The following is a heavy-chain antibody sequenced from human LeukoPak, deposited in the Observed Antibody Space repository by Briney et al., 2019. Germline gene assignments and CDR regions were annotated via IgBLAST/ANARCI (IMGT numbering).Heavy chain of an antibody. CDR3: ARGGFGDLGYYFDY. CDR1: GFTFRSYG. J-gene: IGHJ4*02. CDR2: MSYDGSKK. Sequence: PGGSLRLSCAASGFTFRSYGIHWVRQAPGKGLEWVAVMSYDGSKKYYADSVKGRFTISRDNSKNTLYPQMNSLRVEDTAVYYCARGGFGDLGYYFDYWGQGTLVTVSS. V-gene: IGHV3-30-3*01. D-gene: IGHD3-10*01.